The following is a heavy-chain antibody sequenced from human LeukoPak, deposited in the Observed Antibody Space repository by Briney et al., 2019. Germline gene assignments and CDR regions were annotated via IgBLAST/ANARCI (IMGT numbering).Heavy chain of an antibody. CDR1: GFTFSSYW. Sequence: PGGSLRLSCAASGFTFSSYWMSWVRQAPGKGLEWVANIKQDGSEKYYVDSVKGRFTISRDNAKNSLYLQMNSLRAEDTAVYYCARAGLYSGSGLDFWGQGTLVSVSS. CDR3: ARAGLYSGSGLDF. V-gene: IGHV3-7*01. CDR2: IKQDGSEK. J-gene: IGHJ4*02. D-gene: IGHD5-12*01.